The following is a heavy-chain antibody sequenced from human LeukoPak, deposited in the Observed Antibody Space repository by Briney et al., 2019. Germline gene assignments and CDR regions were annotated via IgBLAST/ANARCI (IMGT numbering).Heavy chain of an antibody. D-gene: IGHD4-17*01. J-gene: IGHJ3*02. CDR1: GYTFTGYY. V-gene: IGHV1-2*02. CDR2: INPNSGGT. CDR3: AREVNGDYGAFDI. Sequence: ASVKVSCKASGYTFTGYYMHWVRQAPGQGLEWMGWINPNSGGTNYAQKFQGRVTMTRATSISTAYMELSRLRSDDTAVYYCAREVNGDYGAFDIWGQGTMVTVSS.